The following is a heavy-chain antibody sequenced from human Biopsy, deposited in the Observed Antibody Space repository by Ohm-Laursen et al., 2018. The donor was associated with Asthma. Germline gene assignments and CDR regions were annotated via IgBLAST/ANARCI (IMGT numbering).Heavy chain of an antibody. CDR3: AKGMGSGPVVDGFDI. CDR2: ISFDGSNK. CDR1: GFTFSNYG. J-gene: IGHJ3*02. Sequence: SLRLSCAASGFTFSNYGMHWVRHAPGKGLDWVAVISFDGSNKNYTDSVKGRFTIFRDNSRNTLHLQMNSLRAEDTGVYYCAKGMGSGPVVDGFDIWGQGTTVTISS. V-gene: IGHV3-30*18. D-gene: IGHD5-24*01.